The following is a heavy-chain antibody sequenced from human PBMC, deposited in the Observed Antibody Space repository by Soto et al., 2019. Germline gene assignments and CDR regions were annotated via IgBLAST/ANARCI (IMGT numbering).Heavy chain of an antibody. CDR1: GFSLSRHS. CDR2: ISSGSSYI. J-gene: IGHJ6*02. D-gene: IGHD6-6*01. V-gene: IGHV3-21*01. Sequence: EVQLVESGGGLVKPGGSLRLSCAASGFSLSRHSVNWVREAPGKGLEWVSYISSGSSYIYYADSVKGRFTVSRDNTKNSLYLQMNSLRAEDTGVYYCAREGSIPAGGMDVWGQGTMVTVSS. CDR3: AREGSIPAGGMDV.